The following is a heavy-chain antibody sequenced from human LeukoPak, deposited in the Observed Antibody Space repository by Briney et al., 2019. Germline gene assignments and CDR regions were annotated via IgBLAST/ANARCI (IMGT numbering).Heavy chain of an antibody. CDR2: IHPNTGGT. CDR3: ARRYDFWSGYPTAFDY. CDR1: GYTFTGYY. J-gene: IGHJ4*02. D-gene: IGHD3-3*01. Sequence: ASVKVSCKASGYTFTGYYLYWVRQAPGHGLEWMGFIHPNTGGTIYAQKFQARVTMTRDTSISTAYMELRGLISDDTAVYYCARRYDFWSGYPTAFDYWSQGTLSPSPQ. V-gene: IGHV1-2*02.